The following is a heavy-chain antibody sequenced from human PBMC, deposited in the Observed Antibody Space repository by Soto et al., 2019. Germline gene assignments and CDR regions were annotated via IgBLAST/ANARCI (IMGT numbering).Heavy chain of an antibody. J-gene: IGHJ4*02. D-gene: IGHD4-17*01. Sequence: EVHLVESGGGLVKPGGSLRLSCAVSGFIFTNAWMSWVRQAPGKGLEWVGRIRRETDGGTTDYAAPVKGRFTISRDDSRNTLYLQMNNLKTEETAVYYCTAAATAVTTIDYWGQGTLVTVSS. CDR1: GFIFTNAW. CDR3: TAAATAVTTIDY. CDR2: IRRETDGGTT. V-gene: IGHV3-15*01.